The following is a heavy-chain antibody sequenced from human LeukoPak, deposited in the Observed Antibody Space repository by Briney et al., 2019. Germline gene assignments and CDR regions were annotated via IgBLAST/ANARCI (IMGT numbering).Heavy chain of an antibody. CDR2: IYYSGST. J-gene: IGHJ5*02. CDR3: ARASSWYGWFDP. V-gene: IGHV4-59*01. D-gene: IGHD6-13*01. Sequence: PSETLSLTCTVSGGSISSYCWSWIRQPPGKGLEWIGYIYYSGSTNYNPSLKSRVTISVDTSKNQFSLKLSSVTAADTAVYYCARASSWYGWFDPWGQGTLVTVSS. CDR1: GGSISSYC.